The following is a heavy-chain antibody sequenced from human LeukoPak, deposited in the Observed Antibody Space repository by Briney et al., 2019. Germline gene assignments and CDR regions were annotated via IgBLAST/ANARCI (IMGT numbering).Heavy chain of an antibody. J-gene: IGHJ4*02. V-gene: IGHV3-23*01. D-gene: IGHD1-26*01. CDR3: ARERSSGSYYDY. Sequence: GGSLRLSCVASGFTFSRYAMTWVRQAPGKGLEWVSSVRGDSETIYYADSVKGRFTISRDNSKNTLYLQMSSLRVEDTAVYFCARERSSGSYYDYWGQGTLVTVSS. CDR2: VRGDSETI. CDR1: GFTFSRYA.